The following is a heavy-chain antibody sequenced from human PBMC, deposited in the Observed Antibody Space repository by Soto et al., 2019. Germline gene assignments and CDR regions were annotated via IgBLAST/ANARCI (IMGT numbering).Heavy chain of an antibody. Sequence: PGGSLRLSCTASGFTFGDYAMSWFRQAPGKGLEWVGFIRSKAYGGTTEYAASVKGRFTISRDDSKSIAYLQMNSLKTEDTAVYYCTRDLSYVLRFLEWPPGRDRFDYWGQGTLVTVSS. CDR2: IRSKAYGGTT. CDR3: TRDLSYVLRFLEWPPGRDRFDY. D-gene: IGHD3-3*01. V-gene: IGHV3-49*03. CDR1: GFTFGDYA. J-gene: IGHJ4*02.